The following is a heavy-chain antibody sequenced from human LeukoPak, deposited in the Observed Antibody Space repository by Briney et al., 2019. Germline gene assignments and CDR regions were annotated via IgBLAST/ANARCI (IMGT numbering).Heavy chain of an antibody. D-gene: IGHD1-26*01. J-gene: IGHJ4*02. CDR2: IYSGGST. CDR1: GFTVSSNY. CDR3: ARDQPYSGSSGLFDY. V-gene: IGHV3-66*01. Sequence: PGGSLRLSCAASGFTVSSNYMSWVRQAPGKGLEWVSVIYSGGSTYYADSVKGRFTISRDNSKNTLYLQMNSLRAEDTAVYYCARDQPYSGSSGLFDYWGQGTLVTVSS.